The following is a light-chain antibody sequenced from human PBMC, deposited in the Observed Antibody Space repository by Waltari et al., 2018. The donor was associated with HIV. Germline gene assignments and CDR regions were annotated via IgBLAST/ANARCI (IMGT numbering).Light chain of an antibody. CDR2: AAS. J-gene: IGKJ4*01. V-gene: IGKV1-39*01. CDR1: QSISSY. CDR3: QQSYNTPLT. Sequence: DIQMTQSPSSLSASVGDRVTITCRASQSISSYLNWYQYKPGKAPKLLIYAASSLQSGVPSMFSGRRSGTDFTLTISSLQPEDFATYYCQQSYNTPLTFGAGTKVEIK.